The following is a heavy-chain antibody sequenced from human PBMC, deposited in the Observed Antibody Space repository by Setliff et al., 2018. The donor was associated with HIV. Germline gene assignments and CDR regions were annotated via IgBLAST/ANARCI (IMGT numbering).Heavy chain of an antibody. CDR2: IYYSGST. D-gene: IGHD2-15*01. V-gene: IGHV4-39*01. J-gene: IGHJ6*02. CDR3: ASRGYCSGGSCYIYYYYYGMDV. CDR1: GGSISSSSYY. Sequence: PSETLSLTCTVSGGSISSSSYYWGWIRQPPGKGLEWIGSIYYSGSTYYNPSLKSRVTISVDTSKNQFSLKLSSVTAADTAMYYCASRGYCSGGSCYIYYYYYGMDVWGQGTTVTVSS.